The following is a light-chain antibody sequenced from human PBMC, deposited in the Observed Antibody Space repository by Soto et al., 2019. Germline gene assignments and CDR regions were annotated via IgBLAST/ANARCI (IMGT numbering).Light chain of an antibody. V-gene: IGKV3-20*01. Sequence: IGLTQSPGTLSLSPGERVTLSSRASQSVTARLAWYQHKPGQAPRLLMSGASSRASGVPVRFSGSGSGTDFTLTISRLEPEDFALYYCQQCGGSPITFGLGTRLEIK. CDR1: QSVTAR. CDR3: QQCGGSPIT. J-gene: IGKJ5*01. CDR2: GAS.